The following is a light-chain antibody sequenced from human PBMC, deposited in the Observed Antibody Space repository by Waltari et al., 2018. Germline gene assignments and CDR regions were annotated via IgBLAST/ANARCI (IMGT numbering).Light chain of an antibody. CDR3: QQYHSYPPT. CDR1: RDISNF. CDR2: GAS. J-gene: IGKJ3*01. Sequence: DIQMTQSPPSLSASVGDRVTLTCRASRDISNFLGWFHQKPGKAPKSLIYGASRLQSGVPSKFSGSGSGTDFTLTITSLQPEDFATYYCQQYHSYPPTFGPGTKVDVK. V-gene: IGKV1-16*02.